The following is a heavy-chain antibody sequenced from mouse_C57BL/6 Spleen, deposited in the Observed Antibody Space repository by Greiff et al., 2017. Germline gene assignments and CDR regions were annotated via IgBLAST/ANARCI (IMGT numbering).Heavy chain of an antibody. J-gene: IGHJ2*01. CDR1: GFTFSDAW. V-gene: IGHV6-6*01. CDR2: IRNKANNHAT. D-gene: IGHD4-1*01. Sequence: EVKLVESGGGLVQPGGSLKLSCAASGFTFSDAWMDWVRQSPETGLEWVAEIRNKANNHATYYAEAVKGRFTISRDDSKRSVYLQMNSLRAEDTGIYYCTMGCDYWGQGTTLTVSS. CDR3: TMGCDY.